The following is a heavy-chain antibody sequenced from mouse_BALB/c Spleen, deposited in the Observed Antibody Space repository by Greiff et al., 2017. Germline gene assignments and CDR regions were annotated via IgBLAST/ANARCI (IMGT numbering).Heavy chain of an antibody. J-gene: IGHJ2*01. CDR1: GFTFSSYA. V-gene: IGHV5-6-5*01. CDR3: AREGGYGNCFDY. D-gene: IGHD2-10*02. CDR2: ISSGGST. Sequence: EVQLVESGGGLVKPGGSLKLSCAASGFTFSSYAMSWVRQTSEKRLEWVASISSGGSTYYPDSVKGRFTISRDNARNILYLQMSSLRSEDTAMYYCAREGGYGNCFDYWGQGTTLTVSS.